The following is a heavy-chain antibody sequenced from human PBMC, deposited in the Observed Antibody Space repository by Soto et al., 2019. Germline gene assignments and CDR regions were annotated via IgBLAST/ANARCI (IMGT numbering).Heavy chain of an antibody. D-gene: IGHD3-22*01. Sequence: EVQLLESGGGLVQPGGSLRLSCAASGFTFSSYAMSWVRQAPGKGLEWVSAISGSGGSTYYADSVKGRFTISRDNSKNTLYLQINSLRAEDTAVYYCAKVLVYYYDSSGYYFDYWGQGTLVTVSS. CDR3: AKVLVYYYDSSGYYFDY. J-gene: IGHJ4*02. CDR2: ISGSGGST. CDR1: GFTFSSYA. V-gene: IGHV3-23*01.